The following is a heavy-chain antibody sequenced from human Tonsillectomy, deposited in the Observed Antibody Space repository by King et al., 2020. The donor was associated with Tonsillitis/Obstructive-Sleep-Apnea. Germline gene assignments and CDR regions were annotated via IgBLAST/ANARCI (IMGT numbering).Heavy chain of an antibody. V-gene: IGHV3-48*02. J-gene: IGHJ4*02. CDR1: GFTFSTYS. CDR2: ISGSSRTI. Sequence: EVQLVESGGGLVQPGGSLRLSCAASGFTFSTYSMNWVRQAPGKGLEWVSYISGSSRTIYYAESVKGRFTISRDNAKNSLYLQMNSLRDEDTAVYYCVPRLDYWGQGTLVTVSS. CDR3: VPRLDY.